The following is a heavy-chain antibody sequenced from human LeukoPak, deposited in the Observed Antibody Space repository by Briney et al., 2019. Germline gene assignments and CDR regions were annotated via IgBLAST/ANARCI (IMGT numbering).Heavy chain of an antibody. CDR1: GYTFTSYY. Sequence: ASVTVSCTASGYTFTSYYMHWVRQAPGQGLEWMGIINPSGGSTSYAQKFQGRVTMTRDTSTSTVYMELSSLRSEDTAVYYCARGYSSSWSQLLFDYWGQGTLVTVSS. CDR3: ARGYSSSWSQLLFDY. CDR2: INPSGGST. J-gene: IGHJ4*02. V-gene: IGHV1-46*01. D-gene: IGHD6-13*01.